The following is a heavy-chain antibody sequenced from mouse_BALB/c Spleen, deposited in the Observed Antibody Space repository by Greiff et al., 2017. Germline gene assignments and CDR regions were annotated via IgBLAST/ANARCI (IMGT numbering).Heavy chain of an antibody. CDR3: ARGWLRPEAMDY. Sequence: QVQLKESAAELARPGASVKMSCKASGYTFTSYTMHWVKQRPGQGLEWIGYINPSSGYTEYNQKFKDKTTLTADKSSSTAYMQLSSLTSEDSAVYYCARGWLRPEAMDYGGQGTSVTVSS. CDR2: INPSSGYT. CDR1: GYTFTSYT. V-gene: IGHV1-4*02. D-gene: IGHD2-2*01. J-gene: IGHJ4*01.